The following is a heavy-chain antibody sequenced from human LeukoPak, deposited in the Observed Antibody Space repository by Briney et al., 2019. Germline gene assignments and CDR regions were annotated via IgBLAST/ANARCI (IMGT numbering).Heavy chain of an antibody. CDR2: INSDGGSI. D-gene: IGHD6-19*01. CDR3: ARDYNGYSSGTFFDY. J-gene: IGHJ4*02. CDR1: GFTFSSYW. Sequence: GGSLRLSCAASGFTFSSYWMHWVRQAPGKGLVWVSRINSDGGSISYADSVKGRFTISRDNAKNTLYLQMDSLRAEDTAVYYCARDYNGYSSGTFFDYWGQGSLVTVSS. V-gene: IGHV3-74*01.